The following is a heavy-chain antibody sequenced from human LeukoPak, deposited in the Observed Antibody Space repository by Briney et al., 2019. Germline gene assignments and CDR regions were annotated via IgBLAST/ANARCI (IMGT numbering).Heavy chain of an antibody. V-gene: IGHV3-30*02. D-gene: IGHD3-3*01. CDR1: GFTFSSYG. Sequence: QPGGSLRLSCAASGFTFSSYGMHWDRQAPGKGLEWVAFIRYDGSNKYYADSVKGRFTISRDNSKNTLYLQMNSLRAEDTAVYYCAKDLPFTIFGVVNYFDYWGQGTLVTVSS. CDR2: IRYDGSNK. CDR3: AKDLPFTIFGVVNYFDY. J-gene: IGHJ4*02.